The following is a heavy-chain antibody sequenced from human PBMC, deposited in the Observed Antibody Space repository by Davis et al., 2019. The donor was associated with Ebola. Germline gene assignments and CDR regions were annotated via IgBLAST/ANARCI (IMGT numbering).Heavy chain of an antibody. CDR2: INPSGGST. V-gene: IGHV1-46*01. CDR1: GYTFTSYY. Sequence: ASVKVSCKASGYTFTSYYMHWVRQAPGQGLEWMGIINPSGGSTSYAQKFQGRVTMTRDTSTSTVYMELSSLRSDDTAVYYCAASAGTVGKFDYWGQGTLLTVSS. D-gene: IGHD1-14*01. CDR3: AASAGTVGKFDY. J-gene: IGHJ4*01.